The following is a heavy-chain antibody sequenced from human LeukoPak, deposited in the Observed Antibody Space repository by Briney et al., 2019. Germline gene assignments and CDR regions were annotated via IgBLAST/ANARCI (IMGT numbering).Heavy chain of an antibody. J-gene: IGHJ4*02. CDR2: IGISSGNT. CDR1: GITLSNYG. CDR3: ARDHNYAFDN. Sequence: PGGALRLSCVVSGITLSNYGMSWVRQAPGEGLGWISYIGISSGNTKYADSVKGRFTISADNARNSLYLQMNSLRVEDTAVYYCARDHNYAFDNWGQGTLVSVSS. D-gene: IGHD1-1*01. V-gene: IGHV3-48*04.